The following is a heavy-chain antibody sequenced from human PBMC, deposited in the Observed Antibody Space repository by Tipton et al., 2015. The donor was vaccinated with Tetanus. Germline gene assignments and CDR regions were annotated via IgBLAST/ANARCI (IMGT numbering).Heavy chain of an antibody. CDR2: IYYSGST. V-gene: IGHV4-59*12. CDR3: ARGPIVVVAATRFDY. Sequence: TLSLTCTVSGGSISSYYWSWIRQPPGKGLEWIGYIYYSGSTNYNPSLKSRVTISVDTSKNQFSLKLSSVTAADTAVYYCARGPIVVVAATRFDYWGQGTLVTVSS. J-gene: IGHJ4*02. CDR1: GGSISSYY. D-gene: IGHD2-15*01.